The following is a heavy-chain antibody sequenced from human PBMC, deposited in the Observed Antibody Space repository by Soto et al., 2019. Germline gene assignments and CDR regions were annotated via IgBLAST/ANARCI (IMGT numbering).Heavy chain of an antibody. CDR3: AKVKGFSYGFPEGNALDY. V-gene: IGHV3-23*01. CDR1: GLTFSSYA. D-gene: IGHD5-18*01. Sequence: QPGGSLRLSCAASGLTFSSYAMSWVRQAPGKGLEWVSVISGSGGSTYYADSVKGRFTISRDNSKNTLYLQMNSLRAEDTAVFYCAKVKGFSYGFPEGNALDYWGQGTLVTVSS. J-gene: IGHJ4*02. CDR2: ISGSGGST.